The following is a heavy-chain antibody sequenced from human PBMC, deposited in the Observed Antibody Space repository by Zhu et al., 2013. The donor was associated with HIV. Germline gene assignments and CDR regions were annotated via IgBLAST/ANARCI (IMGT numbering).Heavy chain of an antibody. J-gene: IGHJ4*02. CDR2: IIPIFGSA. V-gene: IGHV1-69*01. Sequence: QVQLVQSGAEVKKPGSSVKVSCKASGGTFSNYTITWVRQAPGQGPEWMGGIIPIFGSANYAQRFQGRVTITADESTRTAYMELSSLRSEDTAVYYCARGEYSYGYAWEDYWGQGTLVTVSS. CDR1: GGTFSNYT. D-gene: IGHD5-18*01. CDR3: ARGEYSYGYAWEDY.